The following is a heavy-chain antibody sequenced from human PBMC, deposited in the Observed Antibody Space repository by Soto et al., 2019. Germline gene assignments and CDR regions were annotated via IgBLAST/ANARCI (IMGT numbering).Heavy chain of an antibody. D-gene: IGHD6-19*01. Sequence: QVQLQQWGAGLLKPSETLSLTCAVYGGSFSGYYWSWIRQPPGKGLEWIGEINHSGSTNYNPSLKSRVTISVDTSKNQCSLKLSSVTAAVTAVYYCARSIAVAGTGFFWFDPWGQGTLVTVSS. CDR2: INHSGST. J-gene: IGHJ5*02. CDR3: ARSIAVAGTGFFWFDP. CDR1: GGSFSGYY. V-gene: IGHV4-34*01.